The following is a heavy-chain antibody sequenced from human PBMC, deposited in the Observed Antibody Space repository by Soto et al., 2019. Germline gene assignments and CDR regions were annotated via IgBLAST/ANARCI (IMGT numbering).Heavy chain of an antibody. J-gene: IGHJ5*02. CDR3: ARCGGLLVVVPAANWFDP. CDR1: GGSISSYY. D-gene: IGHD2-2*01. Sequence: SETLSLTCTVSGGSISSYYWSWIRQPPWKGLEWIGYIYYSGSTNYNPSLKSRVTISVDTSKNQFSLKLSSVAAADTAVYYCARCGGLLVVVPAANWFDPWRQGTLVTVSS. CDR2: IYYSGST. V-gene: IGHV4-59*01.